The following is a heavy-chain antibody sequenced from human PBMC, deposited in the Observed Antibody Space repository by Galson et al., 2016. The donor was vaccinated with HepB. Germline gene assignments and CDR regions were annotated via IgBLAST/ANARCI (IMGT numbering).Heavy chain of an antibody. V-gene: IGHV5-51*01. CDR3: ATHRVAAGFGYFDY. Sequence: QSGAEVKKPGESLRISCKGSGYSFTTYWIGWVRQMPGKGMEWMGFIHPGDSDTRYSPSFQGQVTFSADKSISTAYLQWSSLKASDTAMYYCATHRVAAGFGYFDYWGRGTLVTVSS. CDR2: IHPGDSDT. J-gene: IGHJ4*02. D-gene: IGHD6-13*01. CDR1: GYSFTTYW.